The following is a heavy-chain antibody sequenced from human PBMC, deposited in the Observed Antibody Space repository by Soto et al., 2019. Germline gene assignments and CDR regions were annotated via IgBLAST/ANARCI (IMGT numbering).Heavy chain of an antibody. V-gene: IGHV3-23*01. D-gene: IGHD3-9*01. CDR2: ISGSFGST. J-gene: IGHJ6*02. CDR1: GFSFSSYA. CDR3: ARSTYYDILTGSYYYYAMDV. Sequence: PGGSLRLSCVASGFSFSSYAMNWVRQAPGKGLEWVSTISGSFGSTYYADSVQGRFTVSRDNSKNTLYLHMNNLRAEDTAVYYCARSTYYDILTGSYYYYAMDVWGQGTTVTVSS.